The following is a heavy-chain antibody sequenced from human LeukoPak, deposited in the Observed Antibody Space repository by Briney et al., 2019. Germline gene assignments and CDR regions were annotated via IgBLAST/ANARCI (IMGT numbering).Heavy chain of an antibody. CDR3: ARAGSVRTAVTTRDYNWFAP. V-gene: IGHV4-59*01. J-gene: IGHJ5*02. Sequence: SETLSLTCTVSGSSINSYYWHWIRQPPGKGLEWIGDIYYSGSTNSNPSLKSRVTISVDTSKNQFSLRLSSVTAADTAVYYCARAGSVRTAVTTRDYNWFAPWGQGILVTVSS. CDR1: GSSINSYY. CDR2: IYYSGST. D-gene: IGHD4-17*01.